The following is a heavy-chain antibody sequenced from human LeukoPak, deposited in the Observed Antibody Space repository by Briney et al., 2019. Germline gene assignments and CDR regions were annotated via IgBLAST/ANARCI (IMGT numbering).Heavy chain of an antibody. Sequence: GGSLRLSCAASGFTVSRNYMSWVRQAPGKGLEWVSVIYSGGRTYYADSVKGRFTISRDNSKNTLYFQMNSLRAEDTAVYYCARKRDSSSWLDAFDIWGQGTMVTVSS. CDR2: IYSGGRT. V-gene: IGHV3-66*01. D-gene: IGHD6-13*01. J-gene: IGHJ3*02. CDR1: GFTVSRNY. CDR3: ARKRDSSSWLDAFDI.